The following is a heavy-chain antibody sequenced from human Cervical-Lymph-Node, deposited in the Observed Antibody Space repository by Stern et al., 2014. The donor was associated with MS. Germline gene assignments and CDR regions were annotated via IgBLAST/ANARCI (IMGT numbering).Heavy chain of an antibody. CDR2: ISYDGNHK. D-gene: IGHD2-8*01. V-gene: IGHV3-30*03. J-gene: IGHJ4*02. Sequence: VHLVESGGAVVQPGRSLRLSCAASGFTFSSYGMHWVRQAPGKGLEWGTVISYDGNHKYYAASVKGRFTISRDNSKNKLHLQMNSVTPDDTAIYYCARDYEDTSMLFDHWGQGTLVTVSS. CDR1: GFTFSSYG. CDR3: ARDYEDTSMLFDH.